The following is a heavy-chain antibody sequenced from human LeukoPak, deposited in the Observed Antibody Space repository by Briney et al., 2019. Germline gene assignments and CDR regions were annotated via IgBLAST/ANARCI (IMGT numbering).Heavy chain of an antibody. J-gene: IGHJ4*02. Sequence: GGSLRLSCAASGFTFSSYEMNWVRQAPGKGLEWLSFISSAAYTIYYADSVKGRFTISRDNAKNSLYLQMNSLRAEDTAVYYCAKSGSLPYYYDSSGYYLGGQGTLVTVSS. V-gene: IGHV3-48*03. CDR3: AKSGSLPYYYDSSGYYL. CDR1: GFTFSSYE. CDR2: ISSAAYTI. D-gene: IGHD3-22*01.